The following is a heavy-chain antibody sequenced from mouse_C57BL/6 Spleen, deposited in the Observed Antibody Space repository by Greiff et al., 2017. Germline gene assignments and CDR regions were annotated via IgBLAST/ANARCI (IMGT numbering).Heavy chain of an antibody. CDR1: GYTFTSYW. J-gene: IGHJ4*01. Sequence: QVQLQQPGAELVRPGTSVKLSCKASGYTFTSYWMHWVKQRPGQGLEWIGVIDPSDSYTNYNQKFKGKATLTVDTSSSTAYMQLSSLTSEDSAVYYCARPYYGSSIYAMDYWGQGTSVTVSS. CDR3: ARPYYGSSIYAMDY. CDR2: IDPSDSYT. D-gene: IGHD1-1*01. V-gene: IGHV1-59*01.